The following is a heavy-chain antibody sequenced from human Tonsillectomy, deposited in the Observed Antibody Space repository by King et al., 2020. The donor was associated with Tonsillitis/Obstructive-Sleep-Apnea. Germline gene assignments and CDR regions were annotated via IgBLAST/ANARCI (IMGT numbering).Heavy chain of an antibody. CDR1: GYTFTSYA. V-gene: IGHV1-3*01. CDR3: ARDLGYCSSTSCYTGWFGP. Sequence: QLVQSGAEVKKPGASVKVSCKASGYTFTSYAMHWVRQAPGQRLEWMGWINAGNGNTKYSQKFQGRVTITRDTSASTAYMELSSLRSEDTAVYYCARDLGYCSSTSCYTGWFGPWGQGTLVTVSS. CDR2: INAGNGNT. D-gene: IGHD2-2*02. J-gene: IGHJ5*02.